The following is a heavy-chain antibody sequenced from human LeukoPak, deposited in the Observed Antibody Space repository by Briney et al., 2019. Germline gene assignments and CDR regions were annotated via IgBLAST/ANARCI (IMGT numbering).Heavy chain of an antibody. CDR3: ARGHYDSSGYYYVNFDY. D-gene: IGHD3-22*01. Sequence: PSETLSLTCTVSGGSISSYYWNWIRHPPGKGLEWIGYIYYSGSTNYNPSLKSRVTISVDTSKNQFSLKLSSVTAADTAVYYCARGHYDSSGYYYVNFDYWGQGTLVTVSS. CDR2: IYYSGST. V-gene: IGHV4-59*01. J-gene: IGHJ4*02. CDR1: GGSISSYY.